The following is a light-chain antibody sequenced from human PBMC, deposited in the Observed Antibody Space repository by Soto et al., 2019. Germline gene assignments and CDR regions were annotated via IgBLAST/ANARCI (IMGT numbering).Light chain of an antibody. J-gene: IGKJ1*01. CDR1: ETVGLW. CDR2: DAY. Sequence: DIQMTQAPSTLSASVGDRVTITCRADETVGLWLAWYQQRPGKAPKLLIYDAYRLESGVPSRFSGSASGREFALSISSLLPEDFGTYYCQQYNAYPWTFGRGTKVEI. V-gene: IGKV1-5*01. CDR3: QQYNAYPWT.